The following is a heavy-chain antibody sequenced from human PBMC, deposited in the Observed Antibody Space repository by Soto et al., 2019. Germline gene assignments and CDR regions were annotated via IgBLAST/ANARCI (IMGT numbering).Heavy chain of an antibody. V-gene: IGHV4-34*01. D-gene: IGHD3-3*01. CDR1: GGSFSGYY. J-gene: IGHJ6*02. CDR3: ARGPVLRFLEWLPYYYYYGMDV. Sequence: SETLSLTCAVYGGSFSGYYWSWIRQPPGKGLEWIGEINHSGSTNYNPSLKSRVTISVDTSKNQFSLKLSSVTAADTAVYYCARGPVLRFLEWLPYYYYYGMDVWGQGTTVT. CDR2: INHSGST.